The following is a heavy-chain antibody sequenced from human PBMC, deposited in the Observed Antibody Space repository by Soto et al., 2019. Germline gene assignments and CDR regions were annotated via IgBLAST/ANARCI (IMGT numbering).Heavy chain of an antibody. CDR1: GGSFSGYY. Sequence: SETLSLTCAVYGGSFSGYYWSWIRQPPGKGLEWIGEINHSGSTNYNPSLKSRVTISVDTSKNQFSLKLSSVTAADTAVYYCARVRHGDDEVDYWGQGTLVTVSS. V-gene: IGHV4-34*01. D-gene: IGHD4-17*01. J-gene: IGHJ4*02. CDR2: INHSGST. CDR3: ARVRHGDDEVDY.